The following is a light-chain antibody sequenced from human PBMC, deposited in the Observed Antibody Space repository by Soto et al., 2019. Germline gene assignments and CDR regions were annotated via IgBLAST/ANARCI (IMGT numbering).Light chain of an antibody. CDR1: QSISSTY. V-gene: IGKV3-20*01. Sequence: EIVLTQSPGTLSLSPGERATLSCRASQSISSTYLTWYQQKPGQAPRLLISGASSRATGIPDRFSVSGSGTDFTLTINRLEPEDFAVYYCQQYGTSPPYTFGQGTKLEIK. J-gene: IGKJ2*01. CDR2: GAS. CDR3: QQYGTSPPYT.